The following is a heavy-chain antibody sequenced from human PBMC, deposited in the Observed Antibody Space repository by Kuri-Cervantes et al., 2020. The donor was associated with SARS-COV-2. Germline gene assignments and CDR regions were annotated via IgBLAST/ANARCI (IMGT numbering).Heavy chain of an antibody. Sequence: GESLKISCAASGFTFSIYNMNWVRQAPGKGLEWVSLISTTSSDIYYADSVRGRFTISRDNAKNSLSLQMSSLRAEDTAVYYCARDLVVSSGWDYYMDVWGKGTTVTVSS. J-gene: IGHJ6*03. CDR1: GFTFSIYN. CDR2: ISTTSSDI. CDR3: ARDLVVSSGWDYYMDV. V-gene: IGHV3-21*01. D-gene: IGHD6-19*01.